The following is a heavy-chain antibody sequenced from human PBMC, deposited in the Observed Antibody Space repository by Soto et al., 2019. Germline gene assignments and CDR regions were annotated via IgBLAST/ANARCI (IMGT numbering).Heavy chain of an antibody. V-gene: IGHV4-34*01. Sequence: SETLSLTCAVYGGSFSGYYWSWIRQPPGKGLEWIGEINHSGSTNYNPSLKSRVTISVDTSKIQFSLKLSSVTAVDTAVYYCARGRGRIKYFQLWGQGTLVTVSS. CDR2: INHSGST. CDR3: ARGRGRIKYFQL. CDR1: GGSFSGYY. J-gene: IGHJ1*01. D-gene: IGHD5-12*01.